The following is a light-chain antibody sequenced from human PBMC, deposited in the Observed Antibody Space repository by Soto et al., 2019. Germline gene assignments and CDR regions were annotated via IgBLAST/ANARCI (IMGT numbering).Light chain of an antibody. CDR1: SSNIGSNT. CDR3: AAWDDRLNGYV. J-gene: IGLJ1*01. CDR2: SND. V-gene: IGLV1-44*01. Sequence: QSVLTQPPSTSGTLGQRVTISCSGSSSNIGSNTVNWYQQLPGTAPKLLMFSNDQRPSGVPDRFSGSKSGMSASLAISGLRSEDAADFYCAAWDDRLNGYVFGAGTKVTVL.